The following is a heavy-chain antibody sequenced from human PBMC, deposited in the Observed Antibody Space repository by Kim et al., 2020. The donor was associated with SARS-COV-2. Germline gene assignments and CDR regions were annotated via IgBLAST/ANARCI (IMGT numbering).Heavy chain of an antibody. Sequence: GGSLRLSCAASGFTFSSYWMHWVRQAPGKGLAWVSRINSDGSSTTYADSVKGRFTISRDNAKNTLYLQMNSLRAEDTAVYYCARENEMATIHFDYWGQGTLVTVSS. J-gene: IGHJ4*02. CDR1: GFTFSSYW. CDR3: ARENEMATIHFDY. V-gene: IGHV3-74*01. CDR2: INSDGSST.